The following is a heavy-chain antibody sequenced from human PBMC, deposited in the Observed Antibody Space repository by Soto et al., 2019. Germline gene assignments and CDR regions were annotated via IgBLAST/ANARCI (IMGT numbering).Heavy chain of an antibody. Sequence: EVQLVESGGGLVHPGGSLRLSCAASGFTFSSNWMHWVRQAPGKGLVWVARINSDGTTITHADPVNVRFTISRDNAKNTVYLQMKSLGVEDTAVYYCATVGTGSYSWFDPWGRGTLVTVSS. D-gene: IGHD3-10*01. CDR2: INSDGTTI. J-gene: IGHJ5*02. V-gene: IGHV3-74*01. CDR1: GFTFSSNW. CDR3: ATVGTGSYSWFDP.